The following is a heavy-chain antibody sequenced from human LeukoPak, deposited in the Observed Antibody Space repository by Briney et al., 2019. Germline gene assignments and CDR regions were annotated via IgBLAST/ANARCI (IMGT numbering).Heavy chain of an antibody. CDR1: GFTVSSDW. D-gene: IGHD5-12*01. CDR3: AREGAEATFDY. V-gene: IGHV3-74*01. J-gene: IGHJ4*02. Sequence: KPGGSLRLSCAASGFTVSSDWMHWVRQAQGKGLVWVSRINSDGSSTSYADSVKGRFTISRDNAKNTLYLQMNSLRAEDTAVYYCAREGAEATFDYWGQGTLVTVSS. CDR2: INSDGSST.